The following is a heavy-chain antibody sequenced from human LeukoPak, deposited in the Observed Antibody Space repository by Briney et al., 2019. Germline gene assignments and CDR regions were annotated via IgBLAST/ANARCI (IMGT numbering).Heavy chain of an antibody. Sequence: ASVKVSCKASGYTFTGYYMHWVRQAPGQGLEWMGWINPNSGDTNYAQKFQGRVTMTRDTSTSTAYMELSRLRSDDTAVYYCASATGDYGDYSIDYWGQGTLVTVSS. CDR1: GYTFTGYY. D-gene: IGHD4-17*01. V-gene: IGHV1-2*02. CDR2: INPNSGDT. CDR3: ASATGDYGDYSIDY. J-gene: IGHJ4*02.